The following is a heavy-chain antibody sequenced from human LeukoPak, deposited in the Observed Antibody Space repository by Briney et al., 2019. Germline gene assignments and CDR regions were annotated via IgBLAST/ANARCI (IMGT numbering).Heavy chain of an antibody. CDR2: INHSGST. D-gene: IGHD3-10*01. CDR3: ARGRRSGSGSYYRACRFDP. Sequence: SETLSLTCAVYGGSFSGYYWSWIRQPPGKGLEWIGEINHSGSTNYNPSLKSRVTISVDTSKNQFSLKLSSVTAADTAVYYCARGRRSGSGSYYRACRFDPWGQGTLVTVSS. V-gene: IGHV4-34*01. J-gene: IGHJ5*02. CDR1: GGSFSGYY.